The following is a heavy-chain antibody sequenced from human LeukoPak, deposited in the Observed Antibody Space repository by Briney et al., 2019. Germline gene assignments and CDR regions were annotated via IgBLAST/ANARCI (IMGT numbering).Heavy chain of an antibody. V-gene: IGHV4-61*01. Sequence: TSETLSLTCTVSGGSVSSGSYYWSWIRQPPGKGLEWIGYIYYSGSTNYNPSLKSRVTISVDPSKNQCSLKLSSLTAADTAVYYCARESGDCALDYWGQGTLVTVSS. J-gene: IGHJ4*02. D-gene: IGHD2-21*02. CDR2: IYYSGST. CDR3: ARESGDCALDY. CDR1: GGSVSSGSYY.